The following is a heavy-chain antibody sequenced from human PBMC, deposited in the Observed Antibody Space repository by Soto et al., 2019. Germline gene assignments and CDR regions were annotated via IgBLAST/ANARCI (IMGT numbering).Heavy chain of an antibody. CDR2: ISSSSSTI. CDR3: ASVSPWKITMVRGVIDY. V-gene: IGHV3-48*01. Sequence: EVQLVESGGGLVQPGGSLRLSCAASGFTFSSYSMNWVRQAPGKGLEWVSYISSSSSTIYYGDSVKGRFTISRDNAKNSLYLQMNSLRAEDTAVYYCASVSPWKITMVRGVIDYWGQGTLVTVSS. J-gene: IGHJ4*02. D-gene: IGHD3-10*01. CDR1: GFTFSSYS.